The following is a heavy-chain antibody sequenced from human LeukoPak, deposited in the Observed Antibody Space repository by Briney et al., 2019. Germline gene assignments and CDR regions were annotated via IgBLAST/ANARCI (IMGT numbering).Heavy chain of an antibody. CDR3: ARRWRAHYAYDY. J-gene: IGHJ4*02. V-gene: IGHV1-2*02. CDR2: LNPNSGGT. D-gene: IGHD4-17*01. CDR1: GYTFTGYY. Sequence: ASVKVSCKASGYTFTGYYIHWVRQAPGQGLEWMGWLNPNSGGTNYAQKFQGRVTMTRGTSISTAYMELSRLRSDDTAVYYCARRWRAHYAYDYWGQGTLVTVSS.